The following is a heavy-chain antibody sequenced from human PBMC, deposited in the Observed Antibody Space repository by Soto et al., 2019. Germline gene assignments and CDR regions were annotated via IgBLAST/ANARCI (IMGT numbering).Heavy chain of an antibody. CDR1: GYTFTDYY. V-gene: IGHV1-2*02. J-gene: IGHJ4*02. Sequence: ASVKVSCKASGYTFTDYYMHWVRQAPGQGLAWMGWINPNSGGTNYAQKFQGGVTMTRDTSISTAYMELSRLTSDDTAVYYCATQRLGDASGGPPFDYWGQGTPVTVSS. CDR3: ATQRLGDASGGPPFDY. D-gene: IGHD2-15*01. CDR2: INPNSGGT.